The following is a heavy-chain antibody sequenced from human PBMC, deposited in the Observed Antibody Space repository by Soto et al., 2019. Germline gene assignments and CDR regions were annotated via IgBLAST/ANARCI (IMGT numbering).Heavy chain of an antibody. D-gene: IGHD3-10*01. J-gene: IGHJ4*02. V-gene: IGHV3-23*01. Sequence: VQLLESGGGLVQPGGSLRLSCAASGFTFSSYAVSWVRQAPGKGLEWVSIIGVGGGDRYYPESVKGRFTISRDNSRDTLYLEMNSLRDEDTAVYYCARVRFGELVWGQGTLVTVSS. CDR2: IGVGGGDR. CDR1: GFTFSSYA. CDR3: ARVRFGELV.